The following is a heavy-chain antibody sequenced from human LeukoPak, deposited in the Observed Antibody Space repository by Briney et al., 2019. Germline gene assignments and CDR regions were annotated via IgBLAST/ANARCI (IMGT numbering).Heavy chain of an antibody. Sequence: GGSLRLSCAASGFTFSSYWMSWVRQAPGKGLEWVANIKQDGSEKYYVDSVKGRFTISRDNAKNSQYLQMNSLRAEDTAVYYCARDIVVVPAAICYFDYWGQGTLVTVSS. CDR1: GFTFSSYW. D-gene: IGHD2-2*01. V-gene: IGHV3-7*01. J-gene: IGHJ4*02. CDR2: IKQDGSEK. CDR3: ARDIVVVPAAICYFDY.